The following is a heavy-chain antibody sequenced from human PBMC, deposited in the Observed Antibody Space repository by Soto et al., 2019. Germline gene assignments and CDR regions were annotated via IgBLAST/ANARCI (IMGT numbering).Heavy chain of an antibody. V-gene: IGHV3-23*01. CDR1: GFTFSSYA. Sequence: GGSLRLSCAASGFTFSSYAMSWVRQAPGKGLEWVSAISGSGGSTYYADSVKGRFTISRDNSKNTLYLQMNSLRAEDRAVYYCAKVIDIWTGYAVTMDVWGKGTTVTVSS. CDR3: AKVIDIWTGYAVTMDV. D-gene: IGHD3-9*01. CDR2: ISGSGGST. J-gene: IGHJ6*04.